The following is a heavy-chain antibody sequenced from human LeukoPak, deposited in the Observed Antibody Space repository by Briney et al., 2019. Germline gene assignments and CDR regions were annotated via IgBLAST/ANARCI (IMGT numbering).Heavy chain of an antibody. CDR2: ISSNGGST. CDR3: ARAAIRYFDY. D-gene: IGHD3-3*01. CDR1: GFTFSSYA. J-gene: IGHJ4*02. Sequence: PGGSLRLSCAASGFTFSSYAMHWVRQAPGKGLEYVSAISSNGGSTYYANSVKGRFTISRDNSKNTLYLQMGSLRAEDMAVYYCARAAIRYFDYWGQGTLVTVSS. V-gene: IGHV3-64*01.